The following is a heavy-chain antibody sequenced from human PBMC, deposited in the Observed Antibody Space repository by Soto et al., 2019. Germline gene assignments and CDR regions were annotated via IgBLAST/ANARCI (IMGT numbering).Heavy chain of an antibody. CDR2: ISYDGSNK. D-gene: IGHD3-22*01. J-gene: IGHJ6*02. CDR3: AKGYSSGYYSTRYYYYYGMDV. Sequence: QVQLVESGGGVVQPGRSLRLSCAASGFTFSSYGMHWVRQAPGKGLEWVAVISYDGSNKYYADSVKGRFTISRDNSKNTLYLQMNSLGAEDTAVYYCAKGYSSGYYSTRYYYYYGMDVWGQGTTVTVSS. CDR1: GFTFSSYG. V-gene: IGHV3-30*18.